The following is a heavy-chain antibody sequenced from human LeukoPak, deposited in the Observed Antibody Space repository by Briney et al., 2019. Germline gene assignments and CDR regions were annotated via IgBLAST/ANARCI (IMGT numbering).Heavy chain of an antibody. CDR1: GGSISSGGYY. J-gene: IGHJ4*02. Sequence: SETLSLTCTVSGGSISSGGYYWSWIRQPPGKGLEWIGYIYHSGSTYYNPSLKSRVTISVDTSKNQFSLKLSSVTAADTAVYYCASDAAVAGKFDYWGQGTLVTVSS. CDR2: IYHSGST. D-gene: IGHD6-19*01. V-gene: IGHV4-30-2*01. CDR3: ASDAAVAGKFDY.